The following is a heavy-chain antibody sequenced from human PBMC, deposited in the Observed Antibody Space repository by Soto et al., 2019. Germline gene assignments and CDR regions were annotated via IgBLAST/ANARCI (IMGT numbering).Heavy chain of an antibody. CDR2: ISGSGGST. Sequence: GGSLRLSCAASGFTFSSYAMSWVRQAPGKGLEWVSAISGSGGSTYYADSVKGRFTISRDNSKNTLYLQMNSLRAEDTAVYYCAKDEVLLWFGGGFDYWGQGTLVTVSS. D-gene: IGHD3-10*01. CDR3: AKDEVLLWFGGGFDY. J-gene: IGHJ4*02. V-gene: IGHV3-23*01. CDR1: GFTFSSYA.